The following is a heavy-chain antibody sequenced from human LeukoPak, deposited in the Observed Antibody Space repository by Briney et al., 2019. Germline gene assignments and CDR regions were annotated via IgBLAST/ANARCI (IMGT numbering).Heavy chain of an antibody. Sequence: PGGSLRLSCAASGFTFSSYSMNWVRQAPGKGLEWVSSISSSSYIYYADSVKGRFTISRDNAKNSLYLQMNSLRAEDTAVYYCATQGSGYSSGWFSEGYFYYYYYMDVWGKGTTVTVSS. CDR1: GFTFSSYS. J-gene: IGHJ6*03. D-gene: IGHD6-19*01. CDR3: ATQGSGYSSGWFSEGYFYYYYYMDV. V-gene: IGHV3-21*01. CDR2: ISSSSYI.